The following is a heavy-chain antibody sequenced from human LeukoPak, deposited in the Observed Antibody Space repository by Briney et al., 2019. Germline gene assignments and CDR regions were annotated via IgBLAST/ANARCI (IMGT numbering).Heavy chain of an antibody. CDR1: GFTFSSYS. D-gene: IGHD3-10*01. Sequence: GGSLRLSCAASGFTFSSYSMNWVRQAPGKGLEWVSSISSSSHYIYYAESVKGRFTISRDNAKNSLYLQMRSLRAEDTAVYYCARTNAAVIIGASSWFDPWGQGTLVTVSS. J-gene: IGHJ5*02. CDR3: ARTNAAVIIGASSWFDP. CDR2: ISSSSHYI. V-gene: IGHV3-21*01.